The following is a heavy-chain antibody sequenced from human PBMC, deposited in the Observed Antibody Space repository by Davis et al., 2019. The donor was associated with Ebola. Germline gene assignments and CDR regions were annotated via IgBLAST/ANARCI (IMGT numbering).Heavy chain of an antibody. Sequence: MPSETLSLTCTVSGGSISSGDYYWSWIRQPPGKGLEWIGYIYYSGSTNYNPSLKSRVTISVDTSKNQFSLKLSSVTAADTAVYYCARGVRGVIGYWGQGTLVTVSS. V-gene: IGHV4-61*08. CDR3: ARGVRGVIGY. CDR2: IYYSGST. CDR1: GGSISSGDYY. D-gene: IGHD3-10*01. J-gene: IGHJ4*02.